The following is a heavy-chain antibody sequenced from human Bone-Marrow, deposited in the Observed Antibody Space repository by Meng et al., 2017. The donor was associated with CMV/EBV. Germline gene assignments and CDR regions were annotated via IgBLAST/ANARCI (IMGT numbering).Heavy chain of an antibody. V-gene: IGHV4-34*01. CDR2: IDHSGST. CDR1: GGSFRGYY. Sequence: QVQLQQSGAGLLKPSETLSLTCAVYGGSFRGYYWSWIRQPPGKGLEWIGEIDHSGSTNYNPSLKSRVTISVDTSKNQFSLKLSSVTAADTAVYYCARGVDYYDSSGYYYWGQGTLVTVSS. CDR3: ARGVDYYDSSGYYY. D-gene: IGHD3-22*01. J-gene: IGHJ4*02.